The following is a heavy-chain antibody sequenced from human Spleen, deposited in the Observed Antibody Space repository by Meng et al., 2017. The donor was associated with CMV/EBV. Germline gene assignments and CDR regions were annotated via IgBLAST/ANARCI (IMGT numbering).Heavy chain of an antibody. CDR3: AKVVLSGSYDYCGMDV. CDR2: ISGSGGST. Sequence: GESLKISCAASGFTFSSYAMSWVRQAPGKGLEWVSAISGSGGSTYYADSVKGRFTISRDNSKNTLYLQMNSLRAEDTAVYYCAKVVLSGSYDYCGMDVWGQGTTVTVSS. J-gene: IGHJ6*02. D-gene: IGHD1-26*01. V-gene: IGHV3-23*01. CDR1: GFTFSSYA.